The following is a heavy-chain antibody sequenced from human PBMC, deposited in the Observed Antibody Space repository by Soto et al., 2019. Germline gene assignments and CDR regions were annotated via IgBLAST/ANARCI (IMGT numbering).Heavy chain of an antibody. J-gene: IGHJ3*02. V-gene: IGHV4-59*01. CDR2: IYYSGST. Sequence: SETLSLTCTVSGGSISSYYWSWIRQPPGKGLEWIGYIYYSGSTNYNPSLKSRVTISVDTSKNQFSLKLSSVTAADTAVYYCARGLISGFGELLGGYDAFDIWGQGTMVTVSS. CDR1: GGSISSYY. D-gene: IGHD3-10*01. CDR3: ARGLISGFGELLGGYDAFDI.